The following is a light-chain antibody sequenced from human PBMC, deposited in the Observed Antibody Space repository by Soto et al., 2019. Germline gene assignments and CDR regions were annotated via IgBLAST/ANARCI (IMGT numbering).Light chain of an antibody. Sequence: DIQVTQSPSSVSATVGDRVTITCRASQDINNRLAWYQQKPGKAPKLLIHDASSLESGVPSRFSGSGSGTDFTLTISSLQPEDIATYFCLQVRSFPLTFGGGTKVEIK. CDR1: QDINNR. V-gene: IGKV1-12*01. J-gene: IGKJ4*01. CDR2: DAS. CDR3: LQVRSFPLT.